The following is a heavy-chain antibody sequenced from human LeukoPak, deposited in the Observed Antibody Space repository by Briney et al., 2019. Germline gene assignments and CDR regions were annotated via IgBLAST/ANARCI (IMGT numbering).Heavy chain of an antibody. CDR1: GGSISSYY. D-gene: IGHD3-3*01. V-gene: IGHV4-4*07. J-gene: IGHJ5*02. CDR3: ARASNSYYDFWSGSQGNWFDP. CDR2: IYISGRT. Sequence: SETLSLTCTVSGGSISSYYWSWIRQPAGKGLEWLGRIYISGRTNYNPSLKCRDTISVDTPKNKFSLKLSSVTAADTDVYYCARASNSYYDFWSGSQGNWFDPWGQGTLVTVSS.